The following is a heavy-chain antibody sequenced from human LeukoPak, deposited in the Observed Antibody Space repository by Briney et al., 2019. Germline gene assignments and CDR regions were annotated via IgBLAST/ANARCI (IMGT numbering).Heavy chain of an antibody. V-gene: IGHV3-7*01. J-gene: IGHJ4*02. CDR3: VKVAKYYYGSETYYFFDH. Sequence: GSLRLSCGAHGFTLTSYWMATVRQFPARVLEREPHLNQDHTVKSYVDSLKGRFNIYRDHAMIPVYLQMNSLRDADAAIYYCVKVAKYYYGSETYYFFDHWRQGTTPTDPS. CDR2: LNQDHTVK. D-gene: IGHD3-10*01. CDR1: GFTLTSYW.